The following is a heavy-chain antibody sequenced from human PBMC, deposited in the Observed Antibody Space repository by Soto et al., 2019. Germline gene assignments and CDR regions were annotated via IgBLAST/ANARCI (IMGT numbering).Heavy chain of an antibody. V-gene: IGHV1-46*02. CDR3: ERGGAGTAGGRVYQCIDV. CDR2: ITPLAGTT. D-gene: IGHD1-26*01. Sequence: SXKVSFKASGYTXNTYYINWVRQAPGQGLGWMGIITPLAGTTSSVQKFQGRVNMTRYTSTSTVYMDLSDLTSEDTAVYSCERGGAGTAGGRVYQCIDVWGKGTTGTVSS. CDR1: GYTXNTYY. J-gene: IGHJ6*04.